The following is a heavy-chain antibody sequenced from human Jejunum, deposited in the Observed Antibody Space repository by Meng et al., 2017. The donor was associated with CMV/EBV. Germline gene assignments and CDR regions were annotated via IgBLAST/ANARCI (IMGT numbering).Heavy chain of an antibody. Sequence: QGQSQEAGPGLVKPTPAPSLSSTFSGASYTNGDYYWNWIRQSPGKGLEWIGYIYNTGRTSYSPSLKSRVSMSVDTAKNQFSLHLSSVTVADAAVYYCASLFHFDILTGSWYWGQGALVTVSS. V-gene: IGHV4-30-4*08. J-gene: IGHJ4*02. CDR3: ASLFHFDILTGSWY. CDR2: IYNTGRT. D-gene: IGHD3-9*01. CDR1: GASYTNGDYY.